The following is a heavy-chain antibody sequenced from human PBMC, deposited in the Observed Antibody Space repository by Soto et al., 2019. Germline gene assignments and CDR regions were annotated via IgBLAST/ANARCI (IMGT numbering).Heavy chain of an antibody. D-gene: IGHD2-15*01. J-gene: IGHJ4*02. Sequence: EVQLVQSGAEVKKPGESLKISCQGSGYSFSDYWIGWVRQMPGKGLEWMGIIYPGDSDTRYSPSLQDQVTMSVDKSIRTAYLQWISLKASDTAMYYCARDGFSRWSSLDYWGQGTLVTVFS. CDR3: ARDGFSRWSSLDY. CDR1: GYSFSDYW. CDR2: IYPGDSDT. V-gene: IGHV5-51*01.